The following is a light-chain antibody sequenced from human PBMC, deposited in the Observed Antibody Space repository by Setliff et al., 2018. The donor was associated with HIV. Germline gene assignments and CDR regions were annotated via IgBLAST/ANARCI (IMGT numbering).Light chain of an antibody. CDR2: DVS. V-gene: IGLV2-11*01. Sequence: QSVLTQPASVSGSPGQSITISCAGSSSDIGGHNFVSWYQQDPGKAPKLIIYDVSKRPSGVPARFSGFKSGNTAYLTISGLQPEDEAEYYCCSYAGTYTFVFGTGTKVTVL. J-gene: IGLJ1*01. CDR3: CSYAGTYTFV. CDR1: SSDIGGHNF.